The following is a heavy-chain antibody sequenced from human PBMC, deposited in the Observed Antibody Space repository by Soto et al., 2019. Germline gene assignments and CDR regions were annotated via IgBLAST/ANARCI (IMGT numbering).Heavy chain of an antibody. V-gene: IGHV1-58*02. CDR1: GFTFTSSA. J-gene: IGHJ6*02. D-gene: IGHD2-15*01. Sequence: SVKVSCKASGFTFTSSAMQWVRQARGQRLEWIGWIVVGSGNTNYAQKFQERVTITRDMSTSTAYMELSSLRSEDTAVYYCAADPGSQYCSGGSCPDYYYYGMDVWGQGTTVTVSS. CDR3: AADPGSQYCSGGSCPDYYYYGMDV. CDR2: IVVGSGNT.